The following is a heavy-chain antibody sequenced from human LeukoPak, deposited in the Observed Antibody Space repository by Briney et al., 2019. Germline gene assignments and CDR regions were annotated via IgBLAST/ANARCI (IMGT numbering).Heavy chain of an antibody. CDR2: IKSKSERGTT. Sequence: GGSLRLSCAASGFTFSNGWMSCVRQAPGKGLEWVGRIKSKSERGTTDYAAPVKGRFTISRDGSTNTVYLHMNSLKTEDTAVYFCTSNLYCSTSSCYTLDNWGQGTLVAVSP. V-gene: IGHV3-15*01. CDR3: TSNLYCSTSSCYTLDN. CDR1: GFTFSNGW. J-gene: IGHJ4*02. D-gene: IGHD2-2*02.